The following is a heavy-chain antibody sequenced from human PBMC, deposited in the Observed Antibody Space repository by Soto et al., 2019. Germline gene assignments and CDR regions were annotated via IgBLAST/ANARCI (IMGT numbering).Heavy chain of an antibody. D-gene: IGHD2-15*01. CDR3: ARVRYCSGGSCYSGRHGPLGDY. V-gene: IGHV4-31*03. CDR1: GGSISSGGYY. CDR2: IYYSGST. J-gene: IGHJ4*02. Sequence: SETLSLTCTVSGGSISSGGYYWSWIRQHPGKGLEWIGYIYYSGSTYYNPSLKSRVTISVDTSKNQFSLKLSSVTAADTAVYYCARVRYCSGGSCYSGRHGPLGDYWGQGTLVTVSS.